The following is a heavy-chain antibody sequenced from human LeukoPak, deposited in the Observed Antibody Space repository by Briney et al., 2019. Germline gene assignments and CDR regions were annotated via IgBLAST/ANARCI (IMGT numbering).Heavy chain of an antibody. CDR2: IYSGGST. V-gene: IGHV3-53*01. D-gene: IGHD5-12*01. J-gene: IGHJ4*02. CDR1: GFTVSSNY. CDR3: ARDHSGYDYARGFAY. Sequence: GGSLRLSCAASGFTVSSNYMSWVRQAPGKGLEWVSVIYSGGSTYYADSVKGRFTISRDNSKNTLYLQMNSLRAEDTAVYYCARDHSGYDYARGFAYWGQGTLVTVPS.